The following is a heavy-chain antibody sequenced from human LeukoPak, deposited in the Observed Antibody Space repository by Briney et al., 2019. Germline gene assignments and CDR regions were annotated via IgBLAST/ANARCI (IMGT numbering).Heavy chain of an antibody. D-gene: IGHD1-26*01. CDR2: IYYSGNT. CDR1: GGSISSYY. CDR3: ARVGSGSFDY. V-gene: IGHV4-59*01. J-gene: IGHJ4*02. Sequence: SETLSLTCTVSGGSISSYYWSWLRQAPGKGLEWIGYIYYSGNTNYNPPLKSRVTISIDTSKNQFYLRLISVTAADTAVYYCARVGSGSFDYWGQGTLVTVSS.